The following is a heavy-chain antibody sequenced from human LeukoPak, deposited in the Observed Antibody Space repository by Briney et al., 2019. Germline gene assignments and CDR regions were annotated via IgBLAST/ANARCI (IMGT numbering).Heavy chain of an antibody. D-gene: IGHD3-10*01. J-gene: IGHJ3*02. CDR2: ITSYNGNT. CDR3: ARAPGFGDAFDI. Sequence: ASVKVSCKASGYTFTSYGISWVRQAPGQGLEWMGWITSYNGNTNYAQKLQGRVTMTTDISTSTTYMELRSLRSDDTAVYYCARAPGFGDAFDIWGQGTMVTVSS. CDR1: GYTFTSYG. V-gene: IGHV1-18*01.